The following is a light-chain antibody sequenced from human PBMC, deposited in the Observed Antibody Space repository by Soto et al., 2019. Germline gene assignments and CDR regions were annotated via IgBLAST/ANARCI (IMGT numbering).Light chain of an antibody. CDR1: QTISNT. Sequence: EVVMTQSPATLSVSPGDKVSLSCRANQTISNTLAWYQQKPGQAPRLLIYAASTRATGVSARFSGSGSGTEFTLTISSLQSEDFAVYYCQQYHNWPPSWTFGQGTKVDIK. J-gene: IGKJ1*01. CDR2: AAS. CDR3: QQYHNWPPSWT. V-gene: IGKV3-15*01.